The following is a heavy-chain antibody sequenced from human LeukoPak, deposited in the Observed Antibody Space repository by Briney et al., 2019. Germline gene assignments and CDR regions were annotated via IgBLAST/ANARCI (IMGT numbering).Heavy chain of an antibody. CDR3: ARGDYSYGPFDY. V-gene: IGHV3-30*02. CDR2: IHFDGNNK. Sequence: GGSLRLSCAASGFTFNSFGMHWVRQAPGKGLEWVAFIHFDGNNKYYADSVKGRFTISRDNSKNTLYLQMNSLRAEDTAVYYCARGDYSYGPFDYWGQGTLVTVSS. D-gene: IGHD5-18*01. CDR1: GFTFNSFG. J-gene: IGHJ4*02.